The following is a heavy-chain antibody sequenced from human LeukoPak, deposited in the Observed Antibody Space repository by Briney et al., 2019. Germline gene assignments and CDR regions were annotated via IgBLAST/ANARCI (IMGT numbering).Heavy chain of an antibody. CDR3: AKGGGGFPEYSSSLPTLFDY. CDR2: IRYDGSNK. Sequence: GGSLRLSCAASGFTFSSYGMHWVRQAPGKGLEWVAFIRYDGSNKYCADSVKGRFTISRDNSKNTLYLQMNSLRAEDTAVSYSAKGGGGFPEYSSSLPTLFDYWGQGTLVTVSS. D-gene: IGHD6-6*01. CDR1: GFTFSSYG. V-gene: IGHV3-30*02. J-gene: IGHJ4*02.